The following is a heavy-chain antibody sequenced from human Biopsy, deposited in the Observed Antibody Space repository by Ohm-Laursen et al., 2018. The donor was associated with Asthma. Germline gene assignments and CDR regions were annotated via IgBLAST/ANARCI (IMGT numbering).Heavy chain of an antibody. V-gene: IGHV3-21*01. CDR3: ARDAPTGGYIGY. J-gene: IGHJ4*02. CDR2: ISSGGGSR. D-gene: IGHD7-27*01. Sequence: SLRLSCSASGFRFSDYGMNWVRQAPGKGLEWVASISSGGGSRDYADSMEGRFTISRDNPRNSLYLQMNSLRAEDTAVYYCARDAPTGGYIGYWGLGTLVTVSS. CDR1: GFRFSDYG.